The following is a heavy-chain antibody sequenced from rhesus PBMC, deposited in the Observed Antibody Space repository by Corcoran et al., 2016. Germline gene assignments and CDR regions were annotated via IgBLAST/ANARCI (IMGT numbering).Heavy chain of an antibody. CDR1: GYSISRGYY. CDR3: ARQGGLAAGRVFDF. Sequence: QVQLQESGPGLVKPSETLSLTCAVSGYSISRGYYWGWIRQPPGKGLEYLGYIGGSTGNSYYTPSLKSRVTISKDTSKNQFSLELSSVTAADTAIYYCARQGGLAAGRVFDFWGQGVLVTVSS. D-gene: IGHD6-13*01. V-gene: IGHV4-99*01. CDR2: IGGSTGNS. J-gene: IGHJ4*01.